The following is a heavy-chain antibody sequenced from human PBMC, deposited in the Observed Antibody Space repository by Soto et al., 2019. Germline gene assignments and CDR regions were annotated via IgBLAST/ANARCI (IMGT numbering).Heavy chain of an antibody. D-gene: IGHD2-15*01. CDR3: ARDVDPVAATPARAFDI. Sequence: SETLSLTCAVYGGSFSGYYWSWIRQPPGKGLEWIGEINHSGSTNYNPSLKSRVTISVDTSKNQFSLKLSSVTAADTAVYYCARDVDPVAATPARAFDIWGQGTMVTVSS. V-gene: IGHV4-34*01. CDR1: GGSFSGYY. CDR2: INHSGST. J-gene: IGHJ3*02.